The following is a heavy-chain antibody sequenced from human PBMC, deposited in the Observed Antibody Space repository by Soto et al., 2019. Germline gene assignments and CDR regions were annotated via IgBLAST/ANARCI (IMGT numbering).Heavy chain of an antibody. CDR3: ARGTYYYDSSGYYLDPGGYFDY. CDR2: IIPIFGTA. Sequence: QVQLVQSGAEVKKPGSSVKVSCKASGGTFSSYAISWVRQAPGQGLEWMGGIIPIFGTANYAQKFQGRVTITAAESTNPAYMELSSLRSEDTAVYYCARGTYYYDSSGYYLDPGGYFDYWGQGTLVTVSS. D-gene: IGHD3-22*01. V-gene: IGHV1-69*01. CDR1: GGTFSSYA. J-gene: IGHJ4*02.